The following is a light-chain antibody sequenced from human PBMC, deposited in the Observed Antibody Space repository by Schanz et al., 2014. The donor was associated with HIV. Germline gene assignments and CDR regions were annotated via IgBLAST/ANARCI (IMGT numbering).Light chain of an antibody. J-gene: IGKJ1*01. Sequence: DIVLTQSPGTLSLSPGERATLSCRASQTVSSSSLAWYQQKPGQSPRLLIYGASSRATGIPDRFSGSGSGTDFTLTISRLEPEDFAVYYCQQYASSPWTFGQGTKAQIK. CDR1: QTVSSSS. CDR2: GAS. CDR3: QQYASSPWT. V-gene: IGKV3-20*01.